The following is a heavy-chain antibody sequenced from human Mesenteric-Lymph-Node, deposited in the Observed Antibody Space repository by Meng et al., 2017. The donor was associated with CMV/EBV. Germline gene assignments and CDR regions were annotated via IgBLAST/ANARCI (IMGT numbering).Heavy chain of an antibody. CDR1: GGSISTNY. V-gene: IGHV4-59*01. Sequence: SETLSLTCTVSGGSISTNYWSWVRQPPGKGLEYIGHISNTGNTNYNPSLKSRVTISMDTSKNQFSLKLRSVTIADTAVYYCAGPDDMGATPHDAFDIWGQGTMVTVSS. J-gene: IGHJ3*02. CDR2: ISNTGNT. CDR3: AGPDDMGATPHDAFDI. D-gene: IGHD1-26*01.